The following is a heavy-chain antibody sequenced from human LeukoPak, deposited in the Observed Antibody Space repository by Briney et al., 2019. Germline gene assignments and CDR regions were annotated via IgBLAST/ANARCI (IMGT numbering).Heavy chain of an antibody. CDR1: GGSFSSYY. J-gene: IGHJ6*03. CDR2: MNPSGST. V-gene: IGHV4-34*01. CDR3: ARGRQDVTMIVVVMTAVSYYLDV. D-gene: IGHD3-22*01. Sequence: PSETLSLTCAVYGGSFSSYYWTWIRQTPEKGLEWIGEMNPSGSTNYNPSLKSRVTISVDTSKNQFSLELSSVTAADTAVYYCARGRQDVTMIVVVMTAVSYYLDVWGKGTTVTVS.